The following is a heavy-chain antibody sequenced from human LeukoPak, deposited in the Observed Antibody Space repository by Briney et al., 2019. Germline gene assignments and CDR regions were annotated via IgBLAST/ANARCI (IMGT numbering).Heavy chain of an antibody. V-gene: IGHV3-30*04. CDR1: GFTFSSYA. CDR3: ARVHRPLGYCSSTSCFHDAFDI. Sequence: GRSLRLSCAASGFTFSSYAMHWVRQAPGKGPEWVAVISYDGSNKYYADSVKGRFTISRDNSKNTLYLQMNSLRAEDTAVYYCARVHRPLGYCSSTSCFHDAFDIWGQGTMVTVSS. J-gene: IGHJ3*02. D-gene: IGHD2-2*01. CDR2: ISYDGSNK.